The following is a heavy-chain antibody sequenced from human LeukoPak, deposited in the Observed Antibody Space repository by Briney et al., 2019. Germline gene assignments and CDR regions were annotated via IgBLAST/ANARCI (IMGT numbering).Heavy chain of an antibody. CDR3: AREGPYDSSGYYDY. D-gene: IGHD3-22*01. J-gene: IGHJ4*02. CDR1: GFTFEDYG. Sequence: PGGSLSLSWAASGFTFEDYGMSWARQAPGKGLEGVSGINWNGGSTGYADSVKGRFTISRDNAKNSLYLQMNSLRAEDTALYYCAREGPYDSSGYYDYWGQGTLVTVSS. V-gene: IGHV3-20*04. CDR2: INWNGGST.